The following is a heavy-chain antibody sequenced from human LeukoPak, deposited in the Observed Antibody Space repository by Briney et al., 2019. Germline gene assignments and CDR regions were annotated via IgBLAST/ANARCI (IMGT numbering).Heavy chain of an antibody. CDR2: ICHSGST. CDR3: ATGGSGAVDY. Sequence: SETLSLTCAVSGGSISSGGYSWSWIRQPPGKGLEWIGYICHSGSTYYNPSLKSRVTISVDRSKNQFSLKLSSVTAADTAVYYCATGGSGAVDYWGQGTLVTVSS. V-gene: IGHV4-30-2*01. D-gene: IGHD2-15*01. J-gene: IGHJ4*02. CDR1: GGSISSGGYS.